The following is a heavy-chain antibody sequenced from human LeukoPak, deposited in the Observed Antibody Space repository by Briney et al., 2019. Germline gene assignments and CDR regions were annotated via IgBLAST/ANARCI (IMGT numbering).Heavy chain of an antibody. Sequence: GGSLRLSCAASGFTFSSYSMNWVRQAPGKGLEWVSYISSSSSTIYYADSVKGRFTISRDNAKNTLYLQMNSLRAEDTAVYYCAKTQKGVSGPLDYWGQGTLVTVSS. J-gene: IGHJ4*02. CDR1: GFTFSSYS. V-gene: IGHV3-48*01. CDR2: ISSSSSTI. D-gene: IGHD6-13*01. CDR3: AKTQKGVSGPLDY.